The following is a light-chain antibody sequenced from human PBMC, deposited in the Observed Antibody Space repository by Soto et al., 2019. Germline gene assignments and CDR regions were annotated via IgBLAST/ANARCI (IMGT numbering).Light chain of an antibody. V-gene: IGLV4-69*01. CDR2: VNSDGSH. CDR3: QTWGTGIAV. J-gene: IGLJ2*01. Sequence: QLVLTQSPSASASLGASVKLTCTLSSGHSSYAIAWLQQQPEKGPRYLMKVNSDGSHFKGDGIPDRFSGSSSGTERYLTISSLQSEDEADYYCQTWGTGIAVLGGGPKLTVL. CDR1: SGHSSYA.